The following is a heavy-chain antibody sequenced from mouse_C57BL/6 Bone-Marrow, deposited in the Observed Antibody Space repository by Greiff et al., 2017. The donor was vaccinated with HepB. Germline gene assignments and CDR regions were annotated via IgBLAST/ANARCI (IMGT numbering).Heavy chain of an antibody. Sequence: QVQLQQSGPELVKPGASVKISCKASGYAFSSSWMNWVKQRPGKGLEWIGRIYPGDGDTNYNGKFKGKATLTADKSSSTAYIQLSSLTSEDSAVYFCARVYDYDWFAYWGQGTLVTVSA. V-gene: IGHV1-82*01. CDR1: GYAFSSSW. D-gene: IGHD2-4*01. J-gene: IGHJ3*01. CDR3: ARVYDYDWFAY. CDR2: IYPGDGDT.